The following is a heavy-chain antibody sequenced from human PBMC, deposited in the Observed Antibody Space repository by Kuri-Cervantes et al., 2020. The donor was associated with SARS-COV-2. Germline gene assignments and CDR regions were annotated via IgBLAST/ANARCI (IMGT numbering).Heavy chain of an antibody. CDR2: ISDSGRT. D-gene: IGHD3-16*01. V-gene: IGHV4-34*09. Sequence: LRLSCAVYGGSFSGYYWSWIRQPPGKALEWIGYISDSGRTFYKPSLKNRVAISIDTSKNQFSLNLSSVTAADTAVYYCARGYVIGGVDVWGQGTTVTVSS. J-gene: IGHJ6*02. CDR3: ARGYVIGGVDV. CDR1: GGSFSGYY.